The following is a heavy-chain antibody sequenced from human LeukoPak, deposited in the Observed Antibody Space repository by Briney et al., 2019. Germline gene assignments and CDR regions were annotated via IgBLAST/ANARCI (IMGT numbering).Heavy chain of an antibody. D-gene: IGHD1-26*01. CDR2: IYISGGT. J-gene: IGHJ5*02. V-gene: IGHV4-59*01. CDR3: AKDWELGS. Sequence: SETLSLTCSVSGASITSYYSNWIRQPPGKGLEWIGNIYISGGTNYNPSLKNRVAISLDTSKDQFSLKLTSVTAADTAFYYCAKDWELGSWGQGTLVTVSS. CDR1: GASITSYY.